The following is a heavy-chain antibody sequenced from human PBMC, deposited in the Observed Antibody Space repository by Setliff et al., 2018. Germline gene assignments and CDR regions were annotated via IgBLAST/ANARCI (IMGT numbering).Heavy chain of an antibody. CDR2: MNPNSGHT. Sequence: ASVKVSCKASGFPFISYEINWVRQAPGQGLEWMGWMNPNSGHTNYAQNFQGMVTRTMHAYITTVYMELSRLTSDDTGVYYCVRNEILTSYYMFDYWGQGTLVTVSS. J-gene: IGHJ4*02. CDR3: VRNEILTSYYMFDY. CDR1: GFPFISYE. V-gene: IGHV1-2*02. D-gene: IGHD3-9*01.